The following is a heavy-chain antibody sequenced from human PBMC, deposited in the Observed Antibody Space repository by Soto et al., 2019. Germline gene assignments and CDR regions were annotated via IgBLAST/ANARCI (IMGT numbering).Heavy chain of an antibody. CDR1: GFTFSNYW. Sequence: GGSLRLSCAASGFTFSNYWMHWVRQSPGKGLVWVSRVDSEGGSATYADSVKGRFIISRDNAKSTLYLQLNSLRAEDTAVYYCARDPRYYGSGTYYPIDSWGQGTLVTVSS. V-gene: IGHV3-74*01. J-gene: IGHJ4*02. D-gene: IGHD3-10*01. CDR3: ARDPRYYGSGTYYPIDS. CDR2: VDSEGGSA.